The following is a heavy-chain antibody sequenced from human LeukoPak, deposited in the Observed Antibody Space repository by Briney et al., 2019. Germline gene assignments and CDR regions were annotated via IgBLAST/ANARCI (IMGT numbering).Heavy chain of an antibody. CDR3: AKDEVPYQLRIEPLDY. Sequence: GGSLRLSCAASGFTFSSYAMSWVRQAPGKGLEWVSAISGSGGSTYYADSVKGRFTISRDNSKNTLYLQMNSLRAEDTAVYYCAKDEVPYQLRIEPLDYWGQGTLVTVSS. V-gene: IGHV3-23*01. CDR2: ISGSGGST. CDR1: GFTFSSYA. D-gene: IGHD2-2*01. J-gene: IGHJ4*02.